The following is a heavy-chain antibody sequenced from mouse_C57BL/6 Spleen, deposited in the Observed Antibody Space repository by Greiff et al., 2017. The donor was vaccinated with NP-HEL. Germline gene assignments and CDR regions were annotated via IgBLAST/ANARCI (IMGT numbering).Heavy chain of an antibody. J-gene: IGHJ2*01. Sequence: VQLQQSGPELVKPGASVKISCKASGYAFSSSGRNWVKQRPGKGLEWIGRIYPGDGDTNYNGKFKGKATLTADKSSSTAYMQLSSLTSEDSAVYFCARRTVVPYFDYWGQGTTLTVSS. D-gene: IGHD1-1*01. V-gene: IGHV1-82*01. CDR3: ARRTVVPYFDY. CDR1: GYAFSSSG. CDR2: IYPGDGDT.